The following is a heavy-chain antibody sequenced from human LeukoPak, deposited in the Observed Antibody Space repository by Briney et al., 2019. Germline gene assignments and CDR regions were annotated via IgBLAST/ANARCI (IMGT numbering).Heavy chain of an antibody. D-gene: IGHD2-15*01. CDR2: IYYSGST. CDR3: AVPSLGGGPIPDY. Sequence: SETLSLTCTVSGASISRSVYYWAWIRQPPGKGLEWIGYIYYSGSTNYNPSLKSRVTISVDTSKNQFSLKLSSVTAADTAVYYCAVPSLGGGPIPDYWGQGTLVTVSS. V-gene: IGHV4-61*05. CDR1: GASISRSVYY. J-gene: IGHJ4*02.